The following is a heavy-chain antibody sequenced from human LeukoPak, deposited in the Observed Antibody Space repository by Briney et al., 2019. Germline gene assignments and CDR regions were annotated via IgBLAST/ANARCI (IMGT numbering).Heavy chain of an antibody. CDR3: AKEADYFGSGSYSEFDY. D-gene: IGHD3-10*01. CDR1: GFTFSTYW. Sequence: GGSLRLSCVASGFTFSTYWMTWVRQAPGQGLEWVANIRGDGSRQYYVDSVKGRFTISRDNAKNSLYLQMTNLRAEDTSVYYCAKEADYFGSGSYSEFDYWGQGTLVTVSS. J-gene: IGHJ4*02. V-gene: IGHV3-7*01. CDR2: IRGDGSRQ.